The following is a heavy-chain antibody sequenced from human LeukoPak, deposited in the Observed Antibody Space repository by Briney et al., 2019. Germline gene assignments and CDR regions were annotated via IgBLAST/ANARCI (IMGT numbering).Heavy chain of an antibody. CDR1: GGSISSSSYY. Sequence: SETLSLTCTVSGGSISSSSYYWVWIRQPPGKGLEWIGSIYYSGSTYYNPSLKSRVTISVDTSKNQFSLKLSSVTAADTAVYYCARLWNSAIAGPFDYWGQGTLVTVSS. CDR2: IYYSGST. J-gene: IGHJ4*02. CDR3: ARLWNSAIAGPFDY. V-gene: IGHV4-39*01. D-gene: IGHD2-21*01.